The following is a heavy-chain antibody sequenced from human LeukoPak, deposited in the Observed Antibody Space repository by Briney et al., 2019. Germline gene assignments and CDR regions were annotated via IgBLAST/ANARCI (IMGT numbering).Heavy chain of an antibody. V-gene: IGHV3-23*01. CDR3: ARVGIQLWSGLIDY. CDR2: ISGSGGST. J-gene: IGHJ4*02. Sequence: GGSLRLSRAASGFTFSSYAMSWVRQAPGKGLEWVSAISGSGGSTYYADSVKGRFTISRDNSKNSLYLQMNSLRAEDTAVYYCARVGIQLWSGLIDYWGQGTLVTVSS. D-gene: IGHD5-18*01. CDR1: GFTFSSYA.